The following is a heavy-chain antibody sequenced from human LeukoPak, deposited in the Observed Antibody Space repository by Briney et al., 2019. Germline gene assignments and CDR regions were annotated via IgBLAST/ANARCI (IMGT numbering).Heavy chain of an antibody. Sequence: PSQTLSLTCTVSGGSISSGSYYWRWLRQPAVKGREWIGRIYTSGSTNYNPSLKSRVTISVDTSKNQFSLKLSSVTAADTAVYYCARGVNYYYYYMDVWGKGTTVTISS. CDR1: GGSISSGSYY. J-gene: IGHJ6*03. CDR2: IYTSGST. D-gene: IGHD4-23*01. CDR3: ARGVNYYYYYMDV. V-gene: IGHV4-61*02.